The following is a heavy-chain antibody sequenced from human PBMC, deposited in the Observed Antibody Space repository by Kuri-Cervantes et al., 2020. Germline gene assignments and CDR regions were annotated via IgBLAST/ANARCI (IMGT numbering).Heavy chain of an antibody. CDR3: ARGKDYDSYYFDY. J-gene: IGHJ4*02. CDR1: GFTFSSYD. Sequence: GGSLRLSCAASGFTFSSYDMHWVRQATGKGLEWVSAIGTAGDTYYPGSVKGRFTISRENAKNSLYLQMNSLRAGDTAVYYCARGKDYDSYYFDYWGQGTLVTVSS. CDR2: IGTAGDT. D-gene: IGHD4-17*01. V-gene: IGHV3-13*01.